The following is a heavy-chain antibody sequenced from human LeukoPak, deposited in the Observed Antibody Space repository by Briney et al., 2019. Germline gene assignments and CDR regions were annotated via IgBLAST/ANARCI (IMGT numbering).Heavy chain of an antibody. Sequence: PGGSLRLSCAASGFTFSSYAMSWVRQAPGKGLEWVSAISGSGGSTYYADSVKGRFTISRDNSKNTLYLQMNSLRAEDTAVYYCAKVAYYDFWSGQNRYFDYWGQGTLVTVSS. V-gene: IGHV3-23*01. CDR3: AKVAYYDFWSGQNRYFDY. CDR2: ISGSGGST. J-gene: IGHJ4*02. D-gene: IGHD3-3*01. CDR1: GFTFSSYA.